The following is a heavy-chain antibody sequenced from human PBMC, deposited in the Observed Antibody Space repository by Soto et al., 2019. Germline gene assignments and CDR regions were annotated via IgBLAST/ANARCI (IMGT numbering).Heavy chain of an antibody. CDR1: GFSFENYG. V-gene: IGHV3-33*06. CDR2: IWYDGSLQ. D-gene: IGHD5-12*01. CDR3: ANLWGDGYNLGQDYNGMDV. Sequence: QVQMVESGGGVVQPWRSLRLSCAASGFSFENYGMHWVRQAPGRGLEWVAIIWYDGSLQYYAAAVKGRFTISRDNSTNTLYLEMTSLRAEDTAVYYCANLWGDGYNLGQDYNGMDVWGQGTTVIVSS. J-gene: IGHJ6*02.